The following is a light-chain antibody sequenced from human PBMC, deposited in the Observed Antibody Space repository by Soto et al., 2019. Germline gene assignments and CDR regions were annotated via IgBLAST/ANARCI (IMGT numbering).Light chain of an antibody. J-gene: IGKJ4*01. V-gene: IGKV3-11*01. CDR2: DAS. Sequence: EIVWTQSPATLSLSPGERATLSCRASQSVSSYLAWYQQKPGQAPRLLIYDASNRATGIPARFSGSGSGTDFTLTSSSREPENFAVHYCQQRSNWLTFGGGTKVEIK. CDR3: QQRSNWLT. CDR1: QSVSSY.